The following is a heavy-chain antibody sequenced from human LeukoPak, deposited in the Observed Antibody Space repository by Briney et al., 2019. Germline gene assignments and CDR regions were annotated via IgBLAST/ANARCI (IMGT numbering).Heavy chain of an antibody. D-gene: IGHD3-22*01. CDR1: GFTFSTHG. CDR3: ARDLSLIALTD. Sequence: GGTLRLSCAASGFTFSTHGMNWVRQGPGKGLEWVSGITGSGGSTYYADSVKGRFTISRDNSKNTVYLQMNSLRAEDTAVYYCARDLSLIALTDWGQGTLVTVSS. CDR2: ITGSGGST. V-gene: IGHV3-23*01. J-gene: IGHJ4*02.